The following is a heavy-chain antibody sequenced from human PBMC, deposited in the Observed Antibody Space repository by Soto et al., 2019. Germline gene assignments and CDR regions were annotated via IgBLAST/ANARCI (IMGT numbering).Heavy chain of an antibody. V-gene: IGHV4-59*01. CDR3: ARLPSSIAAAGKVDYYYGMDV. Sequence: SETLSLTCTVSGGSISSYYWSWIRQPPGKGLEWIGYIYYSGSTNYNPSLKSRVTISVDTSKNQFSLKLSSVTAADTAVYYCARLPSSIAAAGKVDYYYGMDVWGQGTTVTVSS. J-gene: IGHJ6*02. D-gene: IGHD6-13*01. CDR1: GGSISSYY. CDR2: IYYSGST.